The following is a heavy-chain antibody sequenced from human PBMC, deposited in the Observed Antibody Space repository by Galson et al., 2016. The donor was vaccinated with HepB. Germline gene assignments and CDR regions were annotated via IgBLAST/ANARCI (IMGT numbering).Heavy chain of an antibody. J-gene: IGHJ4*02. CDR1: GFTFSRHD. D-gene: IGHD1-26*01. CDR2: ISHDGSKK. Sequence: SLRLSCAVSGFTFSRHDMHWVRQAPGKGLQWVAVISHDGSKKYYADSVKGRFTISRDNSKNTLFLQMNSLRAEDTAVYYCAREIPDLSGSSYVGIFDSWGQGTLVTVSS. V-gene: IGHV3-30*04. CDR3: AREIPDLSGSSYVGIFDS.